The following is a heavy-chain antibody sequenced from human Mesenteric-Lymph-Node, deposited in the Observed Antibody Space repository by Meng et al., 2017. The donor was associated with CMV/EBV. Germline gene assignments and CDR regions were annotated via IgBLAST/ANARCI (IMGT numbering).Heavy chain of an antibody. Sequence: GESLKISCAASGFTFSSYDMHWVRQAPGKGLEWVALTRFDGSNEYYSDSVKGRFTVSRDNSKNILYLQMNSLRVEDTAVYYCTRVGGPFVGPTGSNDCWGQGTLVTVSS. CDR3: TRVGGPFVGPTGSNDC. V-gene: IGHV3-30*02. CDR1: GFTFSSYD. J-gene: IGHJ4*02. CDR2: TRFDGSNE. D-gene: IGHD1-1*01.